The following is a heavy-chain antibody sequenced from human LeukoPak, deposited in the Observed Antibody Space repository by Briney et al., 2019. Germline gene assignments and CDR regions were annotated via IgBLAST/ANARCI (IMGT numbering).Heavy chain of an antibody. V-gene: IGHV1-69*05. CDR2: IIPIFGTA. CDR1: GGTFSSYA. CDR3: AREGTGTPYYFDY. Sequence: ASVKVSCKASGGTFSSYAISWVRQAPGQGLEWMGGIIPIFGTANYAQKFQGRVTITTDESTSTAYMELSSLRSEDTAVYYCAREGTGTPYYFDYWGQGTLVTVSS. D-gene: IGHD1-1*01. J-gene: IGHJ4*02.